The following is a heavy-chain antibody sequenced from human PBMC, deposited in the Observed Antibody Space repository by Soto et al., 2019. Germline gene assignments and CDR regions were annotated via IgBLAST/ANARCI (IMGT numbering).Heavy chain of an antibody. Sequence: PGGSLRLSCAASGFTFSSYEMNWVRQAPGKGLEWVSYISSSGSTIYYADSVKGRFTISRDNAKNSLYLQMNSLRAEDTAVYYCARNRPEVYDYYGMDVWGQGTTVNVSS. J-gene: IGHJ6*02. CDR1: GFTFSSYE. CDR3: ARNRPEVYDYYGMDV. V-gene: IGHV3-48*03. CDR2: ISSSGSTI.